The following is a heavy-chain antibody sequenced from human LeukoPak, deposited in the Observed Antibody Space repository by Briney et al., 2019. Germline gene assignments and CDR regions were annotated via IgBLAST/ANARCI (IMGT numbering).Heavy chain of an antibody. Sequence: GESLKISCKGSGYSFTSYWIGWVRQMPGKGLEWMGIIYPGDSDTRYSPSFQGQVTISADKSISTAYLQWSSLKASDTAMYYCARSIAAAGMSSGHDAFDIWGQGTMVTVSS. V-gene: IGHV5-51*01. CDR2: IYPGDSDT. D-gene: IGHD6-13*01. J-gene: IGHJ3*02. CDR3: ARSIAAAGMSSGHDAFDI. CDR1: GYSFTSYW.